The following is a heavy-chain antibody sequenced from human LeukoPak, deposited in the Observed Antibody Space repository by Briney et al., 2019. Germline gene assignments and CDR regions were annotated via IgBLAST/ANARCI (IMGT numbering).Heavy chain of an antibody. V-gene: IGHV4-39*07. CDR2: IYYSGST. D-gene: IGHD2-15*01. CDR1: GGSISSSSYY. Sequence: PSETLSLTCTVSGGSISSSSYYWGWIRQPPGKGLEWIGSIYYSGSTYYNPSLKSRVTISVDTSKNQFSLKLSSVTAADTAVYYCARGGVVVVAATFNWFDPWGQGTLVTVSS. CDR3: ARGGVVVVAATFNWFDP. J-gene: IGHJ5*02.